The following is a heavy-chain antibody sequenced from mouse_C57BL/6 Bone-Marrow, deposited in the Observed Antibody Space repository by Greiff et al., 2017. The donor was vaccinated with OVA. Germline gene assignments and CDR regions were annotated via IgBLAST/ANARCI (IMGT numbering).Heavy chain of an antibody. V-gene: IGHV1-61*01. Sequence: QVQLQQSGAELVRPGSSVKLSCKASGYTFTSYWMDWVKQRPGQGLEWIGNIYPSDSETHYNQKFKDKATLTVDKSSSTAYMQLSSLTSEDSAVYYCARSRNGYYFDYWGQGTTLTVSS. J-gene: IGHJ2*01. CDR1: GYTFTSYW. CDR3: ARSRNGYYFDY. CDR2: IYPSDSET. D-gene: IGHD2-2*01.